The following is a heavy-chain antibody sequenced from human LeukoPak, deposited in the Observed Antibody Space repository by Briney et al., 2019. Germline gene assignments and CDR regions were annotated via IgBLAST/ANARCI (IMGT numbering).Heavy chain of an antibody. J-gene: IGHJ4*02. CDR3: ATSADYYGSGTMNY. V-gene: IGHV3-NL1*01. CDR2: IYSGGNA. CDR1: GFTFSSYG. Sequence: PGGSLRLSCAASGFTFSSYGMHWVRQAPGKGLEWVSVIYSGGNAYYADSVRGRFTISRDNSKSTLYLQMNSLRVEDTAVYYCATSADYYGSGTMNYWGQGTLVTVSS. D-gene: IGHD3-10*01.